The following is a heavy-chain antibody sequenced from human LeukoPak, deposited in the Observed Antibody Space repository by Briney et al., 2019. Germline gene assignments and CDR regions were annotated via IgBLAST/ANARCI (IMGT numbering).Heavy chain of an antibody. J-gene: IGHJ4*02. V-gene: IGHV1-24*01. CDR1: GYTLTELS. CDR3: ARGPIAAAHADY. D-gene: IGHD6-13*01. CDR2: FDPEDGET. Sequence: ASVKVSCKVSGYTLTELSMHWVRQAPGKGLEWMGGFDPEDGETIYAQKFQGRVTMTEDTSTDTAYMELSSLRSEDTAVYYCARGPIAAAHADYWGQGTLVTVSS.